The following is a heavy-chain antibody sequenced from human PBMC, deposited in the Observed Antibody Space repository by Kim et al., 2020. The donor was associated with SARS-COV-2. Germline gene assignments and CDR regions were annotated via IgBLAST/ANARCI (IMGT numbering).Heavy chain of an antibody. Sequence: GGSLRLSCAASGFTFSGSAMHWVRQASGKGLEWVGRIRSKANSYATAYAASVKGRFTISRDDSKNTAYLQMNSLKTEDTAVYYCTFFGYVWGSYRAWFDYWGQGTLVTVS. J-gene: IGHJ4*02. D-gene: IGHD3-16*02. CDR1: GFTFSGSA. CDR3: TFFGYVWGSYRAWFDY. V-gene: IGHV3-73*01. CDR2: IRSKANSYAT.